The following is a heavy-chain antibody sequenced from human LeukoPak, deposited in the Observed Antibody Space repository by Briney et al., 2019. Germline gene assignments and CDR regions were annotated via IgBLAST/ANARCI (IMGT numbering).Heavy chain of an antibody. J-gene: IGHJ4*02. Sequence: GGSLRLSCAASGFTFSNYAMSWVRQAPGTGLEWVSSISGSGGSTFYADSVKGRFTISRDNTKNTLYLQMNSLRAEDTAIYYCAKHSRGLYNPYDYWGQGTLVTVSS. CDR2: ISGSGGST. CDR1: GFTFSNYA. CDR3: AKHSRGLYNPYDY. V-gene: IGHV3-23*01. D-gene: IGHD1-14*01.